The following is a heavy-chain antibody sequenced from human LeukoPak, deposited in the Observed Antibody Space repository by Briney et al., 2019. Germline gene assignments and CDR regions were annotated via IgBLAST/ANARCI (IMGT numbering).Heavy chain of an antibody. CDR2: IWYDGSNK. CDR3: ARSNRLLPFDY. V-gene: IGHV3-33*08. Sequence: GGSLRLSCAASGFTFSSYSMNWVRQAPGKGLEWVAVIWYDGSNKYYADSVKGRFTISRDNSKNTLYLQMNSLRAEDTAVYYCARSNRLLPFDYWGQGALVTVSS. CDR1: GFTFSSYS. J-gene: IGHJ4*02. D-gene: IGHD3-10*01.